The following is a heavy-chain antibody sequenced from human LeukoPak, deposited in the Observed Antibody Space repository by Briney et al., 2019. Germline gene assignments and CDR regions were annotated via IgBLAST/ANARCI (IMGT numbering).Heavy chain of an antibody. V-gene: IGHV4-34*01. CDR1: GGSFSGYY. D-gene: IGHD6-19*01. CDR3: ATGPSGYYYYGMDV. Sequence: PSETLSLTCAVYGGSFSGYYWSWIRQPPGKGLEWIGEINHSGSTNYNPSLKSRVTISVDTSKNQFSLKLSSVTAADPAVYYCATGPSGYYYYGMDVWGKGTTVTVSS. CDR2: INHSGST. J-gene: IGHJ6*04.